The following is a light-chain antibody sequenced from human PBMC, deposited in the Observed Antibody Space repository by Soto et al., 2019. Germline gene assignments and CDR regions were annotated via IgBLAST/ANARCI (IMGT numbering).Light chain of an antibody. CDR2: SAS. CDR1: QDISSY. CDR3: LGLT. V-gene: IGKV1-27*01. J-gene: IGKJ4*01. Sequence: DIQVTQSPSSLSASVGDRVTITCRVSQDISSYLNWFRHEPGKVPKLLIYSASNLQSGVPSRFSGSGSGTDFTLTVSSQQPEDVATYYGLGLTSGGGTKVDIK.